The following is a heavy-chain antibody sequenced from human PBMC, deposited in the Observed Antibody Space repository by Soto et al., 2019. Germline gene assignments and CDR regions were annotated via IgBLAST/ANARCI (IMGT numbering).Heavy chain of an antibody. CDR3: ARVRYSKIFDY. D-gene: IGHD3-10*01. V-gene: IGHV4-59*01. Sequence: SETLSLTCSVSGDSINSYYWSWIRQPPGKGLEWIGYIYYSGSTNYNPSLQSRVTISVDTSKNQFSLKLSSVTAADTAVYYCARVRYSKIFDYWGQGILVTVSS. CDR1: GDSINSYY. J-gene: IGHJ4*02. CDR2: IYYSGST.